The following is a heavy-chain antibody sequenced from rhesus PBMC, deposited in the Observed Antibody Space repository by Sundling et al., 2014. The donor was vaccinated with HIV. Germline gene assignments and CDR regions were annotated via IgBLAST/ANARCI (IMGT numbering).Heavy chain of an antibody. Sequence: EVQLVESGGGSVQPGGSLRLSCIASGFTFSSTRMNWIRQAPGKRLEWVADIKYDGSEKYYVDSVKGRFTISRDNAKNSLYLQMNSLRTEDTAVYYCGGDCTGSACYSDAFDFWGQGLRVTVXS. V-gene: IGHV3-46*02. D-gene: IGHD2-21*01. J-gene: IGHJ3*01. CDR3: GGDCTGSACYSDAFDF. CDR2: IKYDGSEK. CDR1: GFTFSSTR.